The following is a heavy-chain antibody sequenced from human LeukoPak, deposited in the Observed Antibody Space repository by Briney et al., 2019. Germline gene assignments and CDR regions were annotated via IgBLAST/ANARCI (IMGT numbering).Heavy chain of an antibody. CDR2: INPNSGGT. CDR1: GYTFTSYY. V-gene: IGHV1-2*02. J-gene: IGHJ4*02. Sequence: GASVKVSCKASGYTFTSYYMHWVRQAPGQGLEWMGWINPNSGGTNYAQKFQGRVTMTRDTSISTAYMELSRLRSDDTAVYYCARSTGRVVPAAINYWGQGTLVTVSS. CDR3: ARSTGRVVPAAINY. D-gene: IGHD2-2*01.